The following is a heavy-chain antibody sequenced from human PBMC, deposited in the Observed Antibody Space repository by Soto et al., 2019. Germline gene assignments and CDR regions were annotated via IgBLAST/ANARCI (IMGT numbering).Heavy chain of an antibody. CDR2: ISTSIDAT. V-gene: IGHV3-23*01. Sequence: VRQAPGKGLEWVSSISTSIDATYYADSVKGRFTISRDDSKNTLYLQMNSLRAEDTAVYYCAKDRTVAARNFDYWGQGTLVTVSS. D-gene: IGHD6-6*01. CDR3: AKDRTVAARNFDY. J-gene: IGHJ4*02.